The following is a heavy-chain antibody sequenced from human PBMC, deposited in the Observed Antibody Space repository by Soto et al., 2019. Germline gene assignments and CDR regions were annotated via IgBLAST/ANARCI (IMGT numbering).Heavy chain of an antibody. D-gene: IGHD1-1*01. CDR1: GFTFSTYS. Sequence: PGGSLRLSCAASGFTFSTYSMNWVRQAPGKGLEWVSYISNSNSATYHADSVKGRFTISRDNAENSVYLQMNSLRVEDTVVYFCARGIGMATTSRYFDLWGRGTLVTVSS. CDR3: ARGIGMATTSRYFDL. J-gene: IGHJ2*01. CDR2: ISNSNSAT. V-gene: IGHV3-48*01.